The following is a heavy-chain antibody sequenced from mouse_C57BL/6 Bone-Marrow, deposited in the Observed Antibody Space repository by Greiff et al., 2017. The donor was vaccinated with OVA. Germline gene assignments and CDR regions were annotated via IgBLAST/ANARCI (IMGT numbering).Heavy chain of an antibody. CDR3: ARDYGSSYYFDY. V-gene: IGHV1-26*01. CDR2: INPNNGGT. Sequence: EVQLQQSGPELVKPGASVKISCKASGYTFTDYYMNWVKQSHGKSLEWIGDINPNNGGTSYNQKFKGKATLTVDKSSSTAYMELRSLTSEDTAVEYCARDYGSSYYFDYWGQGTTLTVSS. D-gene: IGHD1-1*01. J-gene: IGHJ2*01. CDR1: GYTFTDYY.